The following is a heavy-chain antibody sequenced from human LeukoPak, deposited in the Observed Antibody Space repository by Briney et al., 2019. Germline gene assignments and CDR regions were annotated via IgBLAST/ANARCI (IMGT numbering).Heavy chain of an antibody. J-gene: IGHJ4*02. Sequence: ASVKVSCKASGYTFTGSYIHWMRQAPGQGLEWMGIINPSGDSTSYAQRLQGRVTMTSDTSTSTVYMELSSLKSEDTAVYYCARGEQWLVYFHYWGQGTLVTVSS. CDR2: INPSGDST. CDR3: ARGEQWLVYFHY. V-gene: IGHV1-46*04. CDR1: GYTFTGSY. D-gene: IGHD6-19*01.